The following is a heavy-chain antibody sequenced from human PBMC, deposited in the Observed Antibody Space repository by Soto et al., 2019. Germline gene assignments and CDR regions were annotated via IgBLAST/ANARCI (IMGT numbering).Heavy chain of an antibody. D-gene: IGHD2-21*02. J-gene: IGHJ5*02. CDR1: GFTFSSYT. CDR3: AKGFIRDCGGDCTVDT. V-gene: IGHV3-23*01. CDR2: ISATGGST. Sequence: PGGSLRLSCAASGFTFSSYTMSWFRQAPGKGLEWVSGISATGGSTYYADSVKGRFTFSRDNSKNTLYLQMNSLRAEDTAVYYCAKGFIRDCGGDCTVDTWGQGTLVTVSS.